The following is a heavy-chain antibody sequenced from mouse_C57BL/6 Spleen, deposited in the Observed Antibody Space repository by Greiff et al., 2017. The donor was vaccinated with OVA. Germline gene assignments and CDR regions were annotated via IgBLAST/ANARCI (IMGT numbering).Heavy chain of an antibody. J-gene: IGHJ2*01. D-gene: IGHD1-1*01. CDR1: GYTFTSYT. V-gene: IGHV1-4*01. CDR3: ARGDYGSSLDY. Sequence: VQLQQSGAELARPGASVKMSCKASGYTFTSYTMHWVKQRPGQGLEWIGYINPSSGYTKYNQKFKDKATLTADKSSSTAYMQLSSLTSEDSAVYYCARGDYGSSLDYWGQGTTLTVSS. CDR2: INPSSGYT.